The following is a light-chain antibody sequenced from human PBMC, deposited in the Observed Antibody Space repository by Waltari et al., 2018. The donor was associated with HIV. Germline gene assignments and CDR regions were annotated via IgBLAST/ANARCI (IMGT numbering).Light chain of an antibody. CDR1: ETIHNN. V-gene: IGKV3-15*01. CDR3: QHYENWPPWT. CDR2: GAS. Sequence: EIIMTQSPLTLSVSPGDRVTLSCRASETIHNNLACYPQKPGQAPRLHIYGASTRATGITARCSGCVSGTDFSRAISSLQSEDFAVYYCQHYENWPPWTFGQGTTVESK. J-gene: IGKJ1*01.